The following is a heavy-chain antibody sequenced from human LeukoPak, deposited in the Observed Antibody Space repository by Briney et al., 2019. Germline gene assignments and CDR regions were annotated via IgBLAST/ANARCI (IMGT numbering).Heavy chain of an antibody. CDR1: GYTFSDYG. Sequence: GMSLRLSCSASGYTFSDYGMHWVRQAPGKGLEWLSVISYSGVVKFYADSVKGRFTISRDNSKNTVYLQMNNLADEDTAVYYCSKDAAVLTLGIAASSHEYWGQGTLVTVSS. D-gene: IGHD6-25*01. CDR3: SKDAAVLTLGIAASSHEY. J-gene: IGHJ4*02. CDR2: ISYSGVVK. V-gene: IGHV3-30*18.